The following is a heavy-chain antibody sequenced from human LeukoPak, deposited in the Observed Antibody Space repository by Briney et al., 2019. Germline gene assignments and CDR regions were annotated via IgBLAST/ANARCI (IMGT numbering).Heavy chain of an antibody. V-gene: IGHV3-48*03. Sequence: GGSLRLSCAASGFTFSSYEMNWVRQAPGKGLEWVSYISSSGSTIYYADSVKGRFTISRDNAKNSLYLQMNSLRAEDMAVYYCAKLGITMIGGVWGKGTTVTISS. J-gene: IGHJ6*04. CDR2: ISSSGSTI. CDR1: GFTFSSYE. CDR3: AKLGITMIGGV. D-gene: IGHD3-10*02.